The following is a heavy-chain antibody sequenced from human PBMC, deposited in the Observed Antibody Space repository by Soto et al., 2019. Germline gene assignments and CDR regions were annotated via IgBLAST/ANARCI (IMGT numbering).Heavy chain of an antibody. Sequence: ASVKVSCKVSGYTLTELSMHWVRQAPGQRLEWMGWLNGGSGDTQYSQKFQGRLILTEDTSASITYMELSSLTSEDTAVYYCAIYDYGLNGYWGQGTLVTVSS. D-gene: IGHD3-16*01. J-gene: IGHJ4*01. V-gene: IGHV1-3*01. CDR2: LNGGSGDT. CDR1: GYTLTELS. CDR3: AIYDYGLNGY.